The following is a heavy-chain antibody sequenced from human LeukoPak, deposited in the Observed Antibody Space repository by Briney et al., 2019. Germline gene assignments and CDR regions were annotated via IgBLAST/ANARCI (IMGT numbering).Heavy chain of an antibody. Sequence: KSSETLSLACAVYGGSFSGYYWSWIRQPPGKGLEWIGEINRSGSTNYNPSLKSRVTISVDTSKNQFSLKLSSVTAADTAVYYCARGEYNRNDVGKFAKWFDPWGQGTLVTVSS. CDR2: INRSGST. CDR3: ARGEYNRNDVGKFAKWFDP. J-gene: IGHJ5*02. D-gene: IGHD1-1*01. V-gene: IGHV4-34*01. CDR1: GGSFSGYY.